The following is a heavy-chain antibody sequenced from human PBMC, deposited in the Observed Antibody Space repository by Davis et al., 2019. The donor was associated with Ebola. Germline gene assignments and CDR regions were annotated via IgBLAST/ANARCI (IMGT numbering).Heavy chain of an antibody. CDR2: ISAYNGNT. D-gene: IGHD6-19*01. V-gene: IGHV1-18*01. CDR3: ARGPSSGWYGPVSGY. J-gene: IGHJ4*02. Sequence: ASVKVSCKASGYTFTSYGISWVRQAPGQGLEWMGWISAYNGNTNYAQKLQGRVTMTTDTSTSTAYMELRSLRSDDTAVYYCARGPSSGWYGPVSGYWGQGTLVTVSS. CDR1: GYTFTSYG.